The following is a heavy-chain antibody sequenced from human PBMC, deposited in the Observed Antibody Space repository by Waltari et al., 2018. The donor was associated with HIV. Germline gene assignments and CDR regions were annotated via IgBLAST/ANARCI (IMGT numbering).Heavy chain of an antibody. CDR3: ARAFNGDLDS. D-gene: IGHD2-21*02. Sequence: VQLVQSGAEVKKPGASVRVSCEASGYTCASFDNTWVRHATGHGLEWMGWMNPNSGNTGYAQKFQGRVTMTRNISINTGYMELSSVKVDDTAVYYCARAFNGDLDSWGQGTLVIVS. J-gene: IGHJ4*02. V-gene: IGHV1-8*01. CDR1: GYTCASFD. CDR2: MNPNSGNT.